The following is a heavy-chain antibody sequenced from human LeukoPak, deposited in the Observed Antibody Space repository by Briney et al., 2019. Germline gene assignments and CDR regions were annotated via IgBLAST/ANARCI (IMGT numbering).Heavy chain of an antibody. CDR3: ASGYDPSYFDY. CDR2: ISGSGGST. Sequence: PGGSLRLSCAASGFTFSSYEMNWVRQAPGKGLEWVSAISGSGGSTYYADSVKGRFTISRDNSKNTLYLQMNSLRAEDTAVYYCASGYDPSYFDYWGQGTLVTVSS. J-gene: IGHJ4*02. V-gene: IGHV3-23*01. D-gene: IGHD5-12*01. CDR1: GFTFSSYE.